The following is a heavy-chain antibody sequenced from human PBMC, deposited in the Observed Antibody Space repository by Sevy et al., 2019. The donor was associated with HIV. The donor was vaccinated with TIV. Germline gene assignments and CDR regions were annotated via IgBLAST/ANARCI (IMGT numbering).Heavy chain of an antibody. CDR2: INPSGGST. D-gene: IGHD6-19*01. V-gene: IGHV1-46*02. CDR3: ARGGSSGWTYFDY. CDR1: GYTFNNYY. J-gene: IGHJ4*02. Sequence: ASVKVSCKASGYTFNNYYIHWVRQAPGQGLEWMGVINPSGGSTSYPQKFQGRVTMTRDTSTSTVYMELSSLSYEDRAVYYCARGGSSGWTYFDYWSQGTLVTVSS.